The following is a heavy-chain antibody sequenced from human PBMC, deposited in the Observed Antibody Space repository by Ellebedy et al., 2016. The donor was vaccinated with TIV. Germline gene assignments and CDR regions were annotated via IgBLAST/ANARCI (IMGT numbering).Heavy chain of an antibody. CDR2: ISGSGGST. Sequence: GESLKISXAASGFTFSSYAMSWVRQAPGKGLEWVSAISGSGGSTYYADSVKGRFTISRDNSKNTLYLQMNSLRAEDTAVYYCAKDSGSYLSYYFDYWGQGTLVTVSS. CDR1: GFTFSSYA. V-gene: IGHV3-23*01. J-gene: IGHJ4*02. D-gene: IGHD1-26*01. CDR3: AKDSGSYLSYYFDY.